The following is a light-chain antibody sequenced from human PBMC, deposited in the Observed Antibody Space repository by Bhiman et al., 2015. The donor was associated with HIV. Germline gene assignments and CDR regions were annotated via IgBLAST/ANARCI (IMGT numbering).Light chain of an antibody. CDR1: NIETTG. Sequence: VLTQPPSVSVAPGKTATISCGGNNIETTGVHWYQQKPGQAPLLVMYFDRDRPSVIPDRFSGSKSGNTATLTISGLQAEDEADYYCSSLTSSLTYVFGTGTNVTVL. J-gene: IGLJ1*01. CDR2: FDR. V-gene: IGLV3-21*01. CDR3: SSLTSSLTYV.